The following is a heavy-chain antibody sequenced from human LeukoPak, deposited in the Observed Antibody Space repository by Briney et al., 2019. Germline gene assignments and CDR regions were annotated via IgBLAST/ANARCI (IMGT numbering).Heavy chain of an antibody. Sequence: SETLSLTCTVSGGSISSGGYSWSWIRQPPGKGLEWIGYIYHSGSTNYNPSLKSRVPMSVDTSKKQFSLKVTSVTAADTAVYYCARDPASPPNDAPDIWGQGTMVTVSS. CDR1: GGSISSGGYS. D-gene: IGHD2-2*01. CDR3: ARDPASPPNDAPDI. CDR2: IYHSGST. J-gene: IGHJ3*02. V-gene: IGHV4-30-2*01.